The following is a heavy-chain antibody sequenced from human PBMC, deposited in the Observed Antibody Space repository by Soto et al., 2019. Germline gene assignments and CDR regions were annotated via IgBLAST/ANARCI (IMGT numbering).Heavy chain of an antibody. CDR1: GGSISSYY. J-gene: IGHJ4*02. Sequence: PSETLSLTCTVSGGSISSYYWSWIRQPPGKGLEWIGYIYYSGSTNYNPSLKSRVTISVDTSKNQFSLKLSSVTAADTAVYYCARFGSIQVFDYWGQGTLVTVSS. CDR2: IYYSGST. CDR3: ARFGSIQVFDY. V-gene: IGHV4-59*08. D-gene: IGHD3-16*01.